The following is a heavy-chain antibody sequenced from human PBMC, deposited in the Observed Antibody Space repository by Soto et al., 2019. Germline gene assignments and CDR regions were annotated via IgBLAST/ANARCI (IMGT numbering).Heavy chain of an antibody. CDR3: ARESGNTISNIGVVIIPNYGMDV. J-gene: IGHJ6*02. CDR2: INSDGSST. V-gene: IGHV3-74*01. Sequence: GGSLRLSCAASGFTFSSYWMHWVRQAPGKGLVWVSRINSDGSSTSYADSVKGRFTISRDNAKNTLYLQMNSLRAEDTAVYYCARESGNTISNIGVVIIPNYGMDVWGQGTTVTVSS. D-gene: IGHD3-3*01. CDR1: GFTFSSYW.